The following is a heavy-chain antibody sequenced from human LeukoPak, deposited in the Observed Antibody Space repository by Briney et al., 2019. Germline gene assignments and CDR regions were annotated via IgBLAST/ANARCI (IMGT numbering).Heavy chain of an antibody. D-gene: IGHD6-13*01. Sequence: GGSLRLSCAASGFTFDDYAMHWVRHAPGKGLEWVSGISWNSGSIGYADSVKGRFTISRDNAKNSLYLQMNSLRAEDTALYYCAKAPGDEYSSSWYDYWGQGTLVTVSS. CDR3: AKAPGDEYSSSWYDY. V-gene: IGHV3-9*01. CDR1: GFTFDDYA. J-gene: IGHJ4*02. CDR2: ISWNSGSI.